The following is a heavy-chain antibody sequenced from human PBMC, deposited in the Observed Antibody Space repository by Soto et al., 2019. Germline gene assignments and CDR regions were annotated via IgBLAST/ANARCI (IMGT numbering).Heavy chain of an antibody. Sequence: EVQLVESGGGLVQPGRSLRLSCAASGFTFDDYAMHWVRQATWKGLEWVSGISWNSGSIGYADSVKGRFTISRDNAKNSLYLQMNSLRAEDTALYYCAKDTGSGSYYLFDYWGQGTLVTVSS. D-gene: IGHD3-10*01. CDR1: GFTFDDYA. CDR2: ISWNSGSI. J-gene: IGHJ4*02. CDR3: AKDTGSGSYYLFDY. V-gene: IGHV3-9*01.